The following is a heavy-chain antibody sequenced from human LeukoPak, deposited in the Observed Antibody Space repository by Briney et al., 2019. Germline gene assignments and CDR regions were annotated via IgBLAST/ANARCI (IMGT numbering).Heavy chain of an antibody. CDR3: ARHGKGVTYFYTFDI. CDR1: GGSISSGDYY. Sequence: SETLSLTCTVSGGSISSGDYYWSWIRQPPGKGLEWIAYMYYSGSTYYNPSLKSRVTMSADTSKNQLSLKLSSVTAADTAVYYCARHGKGVTYFYTFDIWGQGTVVAVSS. CDR2: MYYSGST. D-gene: IGHD2/OR15-2a*01. J-gene: IGHJ3*02. V-gene: IGHV4-30-4*01.